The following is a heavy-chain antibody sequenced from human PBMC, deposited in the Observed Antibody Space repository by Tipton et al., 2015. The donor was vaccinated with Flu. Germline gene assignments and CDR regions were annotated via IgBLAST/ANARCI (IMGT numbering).Heavy chain of an antibody. CDR2: IYPDDSET. CDR3: ARHGAGSGYPD. Sequence: VQLVQSGAEVKEPGASLRISCKLSGDNFRGQWIGWVRQMSGKGLEWMGIIYPDDSETRYSPSFEGQVSISVDESINTAYLQWSSLKASDTATYYCARHGAGSGYPDWGQGTLVIVSS. V-gene: IGHV5-51*01. D-gene: IGHD3-22*01. CDR1: GDNFRGQW. J-gene: IGHJ4*02.